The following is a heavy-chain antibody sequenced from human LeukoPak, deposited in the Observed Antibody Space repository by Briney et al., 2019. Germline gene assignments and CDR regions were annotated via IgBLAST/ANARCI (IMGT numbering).Heavy chain of an antibody. CDR3: AREPRYSSGSSPPRVDY. Sequence: ASVKVSCKASGYTFTSYDINWVRQATGQGLEWMGWMNPNSGNTGYAQKLQGRVTMTTDTSTSTAYMELRSLRSDDTAVYYCAREPRYSSGSSPPRVDYWGQGTLVTVSS. D-gene: IGHD6-19*01. CDR2: MNPNSGNT. CDR1: GYTFTSYD. V-gene: IGHV1-8*02. J-gene: IGHJ4*02.